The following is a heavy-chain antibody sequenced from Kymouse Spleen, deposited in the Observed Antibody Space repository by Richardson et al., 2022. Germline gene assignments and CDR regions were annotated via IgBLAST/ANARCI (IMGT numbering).Heavy chain of an antibody. CDR2: IWYDGSNK. CDR1: GFTFSSYG. Sequence: QVQLVESGGGVVQPGRSLRLSCAASGFTFSSYGMHWVRQAPGKGLEWVAVIWYDGSNKYYADSVKGRFTISRDNSKNTLYLQMNSLRAEDTAVYYCARGYCTNGVCYRADYYYYYGMDVWGQGTTVTVSS. V-gene: IGHV3-33*01. D-gene: IGHD2-8*01. J-gene: IGHJ6*02. CDR3: ARGYCTNGVCYRADYYYYYGMDV.